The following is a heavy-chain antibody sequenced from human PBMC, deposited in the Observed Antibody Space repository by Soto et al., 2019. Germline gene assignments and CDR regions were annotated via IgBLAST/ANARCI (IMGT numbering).Heavy chain of an antibody. CDR2: ISGSGST. V-gene: IGHV3-23*04. D-gene: IGHD1-26*01. CDR3: AKDYLRWAQS. J-gene: IGHJ5*02. Sequence: EVQLVESGGGLVQPGGSLRLSCAASGFTFSHYELNWVRQARGKGLEWVSAISGSGSTFYADSVKGRFTISRDNSKNTLYLQMNSLRAEDTAVYYCAKDYLRWAQSWGQGTLVTVSS. CDR1: GFTFSHYE.